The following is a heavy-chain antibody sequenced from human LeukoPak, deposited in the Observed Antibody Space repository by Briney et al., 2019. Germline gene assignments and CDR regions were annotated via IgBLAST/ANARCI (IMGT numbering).Heavy chain of an antibody. D-gene: IGHD3-22*01. J-gene: IGHJ4*02. CDR2: IKQDGSEK. CDR3: ARGPTMIVVGLEYYFDY. CDR1: GFTFSSYA. V-gene: IGHV3-7*01. Sequence: GGSLRLSCAASGFTFSSYAMSWVRQAPGKGLEWVANIKQDGSEKYYVDSVKGRITISRDNAKNSLYLQMNSLRAEDAAVYYCARGPTMIVVGLEYYFDYWGQGTLVTVSS.